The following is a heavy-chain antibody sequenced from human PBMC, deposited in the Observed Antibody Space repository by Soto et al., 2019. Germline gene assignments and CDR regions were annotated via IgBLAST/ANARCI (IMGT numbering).Heavy chain of an antibody. CDR3: ARGIVGATRA. CDR1: GGSISSSNW. D-gene: IGHD1-26*01. Sequence: QVQLQESGPGLVKPSGTLSLTCAVSGGSISSSNWWSWVRQLPGKGLEWIGEIYYSGSTTNYNPSLKSRVTISVDGSKKEFSLNLSSVTAADTAVYYCARGIVGATRAWGQGTLVTVSS. CDR2: IYYSGSTT. J-gene: IGHJ5*02. V-gene: IGHV4-4*02.